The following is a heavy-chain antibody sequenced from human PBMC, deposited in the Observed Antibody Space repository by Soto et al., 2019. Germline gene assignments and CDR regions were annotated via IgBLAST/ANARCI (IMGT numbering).Heavy chain of an antibody. CDR1: GFTFSSYW. Sequence: GGSLRLSCAASGFTFSSYWMHWVRQAPGKGLVRVSRINSDGSSTSYADSVKGRFTISRDNAKNTLYLQMNSLRAEDTAVYYCARGRRGEAFDIWGQGTMVTVSS. J-gene: IGHJ3*02. CDR3: ARGRRGEAFDI. V-gene: IGHV3-74*01. CDR2: INSDGSST. D-gene: IGHD3-16*01.